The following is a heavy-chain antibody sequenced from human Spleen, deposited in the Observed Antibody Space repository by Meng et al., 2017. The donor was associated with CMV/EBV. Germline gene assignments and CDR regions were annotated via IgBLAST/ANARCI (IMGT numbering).Heavy chain of an antibody. CDR1: GFTFSGYW. J-gene: IGHJ4*02. Sequence: SLRPSCAASGFTFSGYWMHWVRQAPGKGLVWVSRINPDGTSTSYADSVKGRFTISRDNAKNTLYLQVNSLRAEDTALYYCARGNYQFDWGQGTLVTVSS. D-gene: IGHD5-24*01. V-gene: IGHV3-74*01. CDR2: INPDGTST. CDR3: ARGNYQFD.